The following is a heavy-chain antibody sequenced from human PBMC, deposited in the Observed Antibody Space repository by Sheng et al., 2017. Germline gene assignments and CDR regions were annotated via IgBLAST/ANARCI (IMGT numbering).Heavy chain of an antibody. D-gene: IGHD3-22*01. CDR1: GGTFSSYA. V-gene: IGHV1-69*05. Sequence: QVQLVQSGAEVKKPGSSVKVSCKASGGTFSSYAISWVRQAPGQGLEWMGGIIPIFGTANYAQKFQGRVTITTDESTSTAYMELSSLRSEDTAVYYCARDSNNHYYHSRLYFDYWGQGTLVTVSS. CDR2: IIPIFGTA. CDR3: ARDSNNHYYHSRLYFDY. J-gene: IGHJ4*02.